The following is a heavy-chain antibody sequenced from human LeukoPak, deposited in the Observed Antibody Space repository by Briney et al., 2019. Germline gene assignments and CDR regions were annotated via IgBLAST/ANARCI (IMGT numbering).Heavy chain of an antibody. Sequence: GGSLRLSCAASGFTFDDYAMHWVRQAPGKGLEWVSGISWNSGSIGYADSVKGRFTISRDNAKNSLYLQMNSLRAEDTAVYYCAGGFSGTYSLGCWGQGTLVTVSS. J-gene: IGHJ4*02. V-gene: IGHV3-9*01. CDR2: ISWNSGSI. D-gene: IGHD1-26*01. CDR1: GFTFDDYA. CDR3: AGGFSGTYSLGC.